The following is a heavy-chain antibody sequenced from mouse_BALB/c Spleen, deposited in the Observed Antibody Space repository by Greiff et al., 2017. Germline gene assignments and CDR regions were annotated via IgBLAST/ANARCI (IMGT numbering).Heavy chain of an antibody. CDR3: ARGPTEADYYAMDY. CDR1: GYTFTSYV. J-gene: IGHJ4*01. V-gene: IGHV1-14*01. D-gene: IGHD1-1*01. CDR2: INPYNDGT. Sequence: EVQLQQSGPELVKPGASVKMSCKASGYTFTSYVMHWVKQKPGQGLEWIGYINPYNDGTKYNEKFKGKATLTSDKSSSTAYMELSSLTSEDSAVYYCARGPTEADYYAMDYWGQGTSVTVSS.